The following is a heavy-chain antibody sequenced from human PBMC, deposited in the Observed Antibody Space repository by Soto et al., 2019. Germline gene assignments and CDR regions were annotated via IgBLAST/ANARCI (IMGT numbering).Heavy chain of an antibody. CDR1: GGTFSSYA. Sequence: SVKVSCKASGGTFSSYAISWVRQAPGQGLEWMGGIIPIFGTANYAQKFQGRVTITADKSTSTAYMELSSLRSEDTAVYYCARGEEGIVVVPAAIDYYYGMDVWGQGTTVTVYS. CDR3: ARGEEGIVVVPAAIDYYYGMDV. CDR2: IIPIFGTA. D-gene: IGHD2-2*01. V-gene: IGHV1-69*06. J-gene: IGHJ6*02.